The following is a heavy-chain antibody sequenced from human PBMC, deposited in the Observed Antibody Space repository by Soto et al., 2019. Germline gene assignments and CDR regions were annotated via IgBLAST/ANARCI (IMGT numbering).Heavy chain of an antibody. J-gene: IGHJ6*02. Sequence: QVQLVQSGAEVKKPGSSVKVSCKASGGTFSSYAISWVRQAPGQGLEWMGGIIPIFGTANYAQKFQGRVTITADESTSTAYVELSSLRSEDTAVYYCARVDTAMVTGYYGMDVWGQGTTVTVSS. CDR1: GGTFSSYA. CDR2: IIPIFGTA. D-gene: IGHD5-18*01. V-gene: IGHV1-69*01. CDR3: ARVDTAMVTGYYGMDV.